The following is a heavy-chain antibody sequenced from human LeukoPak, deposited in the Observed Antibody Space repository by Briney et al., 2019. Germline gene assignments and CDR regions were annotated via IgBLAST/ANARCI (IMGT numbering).Heavy chain of an antibody. CDR1: GFTFSNAW. Sequence: GGSLRLSCAASGFTFSNAWMSWVRQAPGMGLEWVGRIKSKTDGGTTDYAAPVKGRFTISRDDSKNTLYLQMNSLKTEDTAVYYCTTQLIVGALDYWGQGTLVTVSS. CDR2: IKSKTDGGTT. D-gene: IGHD1-26*01. CDR3: TTQLIVGALDY. V-gene: IGHV3-15*01. J-gene: IGHJ4*02.